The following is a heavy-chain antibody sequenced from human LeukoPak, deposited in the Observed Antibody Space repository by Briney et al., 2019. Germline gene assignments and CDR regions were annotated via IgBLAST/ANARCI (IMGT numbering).Heavy chain of an antibody. CDR3: ARMVGDGYNYFSFDY. V-gene: IGHV4-59*11. J-gene: IGHJ4*02. D-gene: IGHD5-24*01. CDR2: IYYSGST. Sequence: PSETLSLTCTVSGGSISSHYWSWIRQPPGKGLEWIGYIYYSGSTNYNPSLKSRVTISVDTSKNQFSLKLSSVTAADTAVYYCARMVGDGYNYFSFDYWGQGTLVTVSS. CDR1: GGSISSHY.